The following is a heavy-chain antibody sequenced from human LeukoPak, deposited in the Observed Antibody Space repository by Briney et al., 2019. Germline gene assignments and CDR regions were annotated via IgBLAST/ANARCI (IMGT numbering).Heavy chain of an antibody. CDR3: ARGRGSYGY. D-gene: IGHD1-26*01. CDR2: INHSGST. CDR1: GGSFSGYY. J-gene: IGHJ4*02. Sequence: SETLSLACAVYGGSFSGYYWSWIRQPPGKGLEWIGEINHSGSTNYNPSLKSRVTISVDTSKNQFSLKLSSATAADTAVYYCARGRGSYGYWGQGTLVTVSS. V-gene: IGHV4-34*01.